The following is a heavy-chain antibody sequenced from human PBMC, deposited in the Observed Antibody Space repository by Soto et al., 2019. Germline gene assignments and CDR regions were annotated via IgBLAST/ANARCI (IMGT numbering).Heavy chain of an antibody. CDR2: ISGSGGSR. J-gene: IGHJ4*02. Sequence: EVQLLESGGGLVQPGGSLRLSCAASGFTFNSYAMSWVRQAPGKGLEWASAISGSGGSRYYADSVKGRFTISRDNSKNTLYLQMNSLRAEDTAVYYCAKAVSSSMTTVNFHYWGQGTLVTVSS. CDR1: GFTFNSYA. CDR3: AKAVSSSMTTVNFHY. V-gene: IGHV3-23*01. D-gene: IGHD4-17*01.